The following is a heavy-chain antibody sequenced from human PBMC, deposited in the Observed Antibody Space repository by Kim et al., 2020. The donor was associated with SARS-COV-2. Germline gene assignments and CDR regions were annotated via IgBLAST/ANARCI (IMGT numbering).Heavy chain of an antibody. J-gene: IGHJ6*02. CDR3: TTLLRYFDWLAVKYYYYGMEV. CDR2: IKSKTDGGTT. Sequence: GGSLRLSCAASGFTFSNAWMSWVRQAPGKGLECVGRIKSKTDGGTTDYAAPVKGRFTISRDDSKNTLYLQMNSLRTEDTAVYYCTTLLRYFDWLAVKYYYYGMEVWGQGTTVTVSS. D-gene: IGHD3-9*01. V-gene: IGHV3-15*01. CDR1: GFTFSNAW.